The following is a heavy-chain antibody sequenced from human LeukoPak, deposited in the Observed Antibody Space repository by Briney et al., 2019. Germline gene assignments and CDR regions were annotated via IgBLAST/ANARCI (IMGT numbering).Heavy chain of an antibody. D-gene: IGHD2-15*01. V-gene: IGHV3-7*01. CDR1: GFTFSSYW. J-gene: IGHJ4*02. CDR2: INKDGSEK. CDR3: ARRYCSGGSCYSVDY. Sequence: PGGSLRLSCVASGFTFSSYWMSWVRQAPGKGLEWVANINKDGSEKYYLDSVKGRFTISRDNAMDSLYLQTNSLRAEDTAVYYCARRYCSGGSCYSVDYWGQGTLVTVSS.